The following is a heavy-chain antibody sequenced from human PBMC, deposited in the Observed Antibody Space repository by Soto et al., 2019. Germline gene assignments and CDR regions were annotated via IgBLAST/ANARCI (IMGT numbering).Heavy chain of an antibody. CDR1: GFTFSSYG. D-gene: IGHD2-2*01. CDR3: ARSVVVVPGALSNWFDP. J-gene: IGHJ5*02. Sequence: PGGSLRLSCAASGFTFSSYGMHWVRQAPGKGLEWVAVIWYDGSLKYYADSVKGRFTISRDNSKNTLYLQMNSLRAEDTAVYHCARSVVVVPGALSNWFDPWGQGTLVTVSS. CDR2: IWYDGSLK. V-gene: IGHV3-33*01.